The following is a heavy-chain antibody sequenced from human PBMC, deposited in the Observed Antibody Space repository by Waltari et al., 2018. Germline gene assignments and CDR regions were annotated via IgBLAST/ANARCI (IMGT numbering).Heavy chain of an antibody. CDR2: SYYSGDG. CDR1: GGSLSGFS. J-gene: IGHJ4*02. V-gene: IGHV4-34*01. Sequence: QVQLQQWGASLLKPSETLSLTCAVYGGSLSGFSWCWIRKPPGKWLEWIGESYYSGDGNYNPSLKSRLTIAVDTSKNQFSLKLTSVTAADTAVYYCARWPSTQYEFWGQGTLVTVSS. D-gene: IGHD2-2*01. CDR3: ARWPSTQYEF.